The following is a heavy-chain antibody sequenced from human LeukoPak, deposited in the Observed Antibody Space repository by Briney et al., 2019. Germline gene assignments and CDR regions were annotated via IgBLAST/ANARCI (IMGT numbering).Heavy chain of an antibody. CDR3: ARGVVVVAARCYFDY. V-gene: IGHV4-39*07. CDR2: IYYSGST. D-gene: IGHD2-15*01. CDR1: GGSISSSSYY. J-gene: IGHJ4*02. Sequence: SETLSLTCTVSGGSISSSSYYWGWIRQPPGKGLEWIGSIYYSGSTYYNPSLKSRVTISVDTSKNQFSLKLSSVTVADTAVYYCARGVVVVAARCYFDYWGQGTLVTVSS.